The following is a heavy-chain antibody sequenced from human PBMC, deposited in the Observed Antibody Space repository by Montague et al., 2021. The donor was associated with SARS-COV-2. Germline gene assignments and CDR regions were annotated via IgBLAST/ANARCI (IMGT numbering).Heavy chain of an antibody. CDR2: IYYSGST. J-gene: IGHJ6*02. CDR3: ARLSKTGYPPLYYYYGMDV. D-gene: IGHD3-9*01. V-gene: IGHV4-39*01. CDR1: GGSISSSSYY. Sequence: SETLSLTCTVSGGSISSSSYYWGWIRQPPGKGWEWIGSIYYSGSTYYKVSLKSRVTISVDTSKNQFSLKLSSVTAADTAVYYCARLSKTGYPPLYYYYGMDVWGQGTTVTVSS.